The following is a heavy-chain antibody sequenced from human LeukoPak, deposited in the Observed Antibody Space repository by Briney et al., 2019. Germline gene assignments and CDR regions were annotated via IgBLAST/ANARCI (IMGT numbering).Heavy chain of an antibody. D-gene: IGHD3-22*01. CDR1: GFTFSSYW. V-gene: IGHV3-7*03. CDR3: AKSLGTVVVPKCYFDS. J-gene: IGHJ4*02. CDR2: IKQDGSEK. Sequence: PGGSLRLSCAASGFTFSSYWMSWARQAPGKGLEWVANIKQDGSEKYYVDSVKGRFTISRDSSENTLYLQMNSLTAEDTAIYYCAKSLGTVVVPKCYFDSWGQGTLVTVSS.